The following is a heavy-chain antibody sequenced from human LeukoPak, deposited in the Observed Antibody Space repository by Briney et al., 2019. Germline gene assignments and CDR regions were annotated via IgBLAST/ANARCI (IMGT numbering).Heavy chain of an antibody. Sequence: ASVKVSCKASGYIFNNYGISWVRRAPGQGLEWMGWISPYRGDTEYAQRSQGRVTMTTDTSTSTAYMEVRSLRSDDTAVYYCARQVLIVGGRYGMDVWGQGTTVTVSS. CDR3: ARQVLIVGGRYGMDV. J-gene: IGHJ6*02. V-gene: IGHV1-18*01. D-gene: IGHD3-22*01. CDR1: GYIFNNYG. CDR2: ISPYRGDT.